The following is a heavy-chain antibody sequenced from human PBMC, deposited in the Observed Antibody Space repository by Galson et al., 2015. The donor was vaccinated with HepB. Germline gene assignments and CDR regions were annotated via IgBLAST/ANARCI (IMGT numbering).Heavy chain of an antibody. CDR1: GFTFNRSG. J-gene: IGHJ4*01. V-gene: IGHV3-33*01. CDR3: VREMAIAAPASFDL. CDR2: LWANGSNR. D-gene: IGHD6-25*01. Sequence: SLRLSCAVSGFTFNRSGMHWVRQAPGKGLEWVALLWANGSNRYYSHSVMGRFTISRDNSKNTLFLEMNGLRAEDTAVYYCVREMAIAAPASFDLWGHGTLVTVSS.